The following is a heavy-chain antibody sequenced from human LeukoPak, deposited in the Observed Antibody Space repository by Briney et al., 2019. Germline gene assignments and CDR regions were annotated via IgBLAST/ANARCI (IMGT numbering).Heavy chain of an antibody. CDR1: RFTFSRYW. D-gene: IGHD3/OR15-3a*01. V-gene: IGHV3-7*01. J-gene: IGHJ6*03. CDR2: IKVDGSEK. Sequence: PGGSLRLSCAVSRFTFSRYWMTWVRQAPGKGLEWVANIKVDGSEKYYVDAVKGRFTISRDNAKDSLYLQMNGLRAEDTAIYYCARAQWTAFDYYYYMDVWGKGTTVTVSS. CDR3: ARAQWTAFDYYYYMDV.